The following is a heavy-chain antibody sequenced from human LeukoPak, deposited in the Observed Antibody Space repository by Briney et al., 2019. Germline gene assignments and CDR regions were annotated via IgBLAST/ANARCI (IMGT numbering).Heavy chain of an antibody. CDR3: ARVPPVNPNWFDP. V-gene: IGHV1-69*05. CDR1: GGTFSSYA. Sequence: GASVKVSCKASGGTFSSYAISWVRQAPGQGLEWMGRIIPIFGTANYAQKFQGRVTNTTDESTSTAYMELSSLRSEDTAVYYCARVPPVNPNWFDPWGQGTLVTVSS. CDR2: IIPIFGTA. J-gene: IGHJ5*02.